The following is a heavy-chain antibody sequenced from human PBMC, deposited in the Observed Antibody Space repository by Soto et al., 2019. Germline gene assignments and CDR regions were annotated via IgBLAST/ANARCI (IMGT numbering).Heavy chain of an antibody. CDR3: ARHEHNSWSIAARPVGRYYYYYMAV. CDR1: GGSISSYY. J-gene: IGHJ6*03. Sequence: PSETLSLTCTVTGGSISSYYWSWIRQPPGKGLEWIGYIYYSGSTNYNPSLKSRVTISVDTAKNQFSLKLSSVTAADTAVYYCARHEHNSWSIAARPVGRYYYYYMAVWGKGTTVPVSS. CDR2: IYYSGST. V-gene: IGHV4-59*08. D-gene: IGHD6-6*01.